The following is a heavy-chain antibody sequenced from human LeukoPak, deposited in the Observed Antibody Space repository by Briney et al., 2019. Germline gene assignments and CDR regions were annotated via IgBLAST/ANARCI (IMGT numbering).Heavy chain of an antibody. CDR2: ITTSGGGT. CDR1: GFTSGNYD. Sequence: GGSLRLSCVVSGFTSGNYDMSWVRQAPGKGLEWVSVITTSGGGTKYADSVKGRFTISRDNSKNSLFLQMNSLRAEDTVVYYCARGLRFSDYWGQGTLVTVSS. V-gene: IGHV3-23*01. J-gene: IGHJ4*02. D-gene: IGHD3-3*01. CDR3: ARGLRFSDY.